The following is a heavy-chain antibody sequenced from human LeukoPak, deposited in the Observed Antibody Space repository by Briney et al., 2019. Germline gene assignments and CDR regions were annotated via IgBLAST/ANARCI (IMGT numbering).Heavy chain of an antibody. CDR3: AREPEHGDYYYYYYMDV. CDR2: ISSSSSYI. Sequence: GGSLRLSCAASGFTFSTYSMNWVRQAPGKGLEWVSSISSSSSYIYYADSVKGRFTISRDNAKNSLYLRMSSLRAEDTAVYYCAREPEHGDYYYYYYMDVWGKGTTVTDSS. CDR1: GFTFSTYS. J-gene: IGHJ6*03. D-gene: IGHD4-17*01. V-gene: IGHV3-21*06.